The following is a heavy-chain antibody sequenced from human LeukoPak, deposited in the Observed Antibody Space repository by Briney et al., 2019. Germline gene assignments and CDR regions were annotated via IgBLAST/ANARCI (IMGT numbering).Heavy chain of an antibody. J-gene: IGHJ4*02. Sequence: GGSLRLSCAASGFSFSNYWMHWVRQAPGKGLVWVSRIKSDGSTSYADSVEGRFTISRDNAKNTLYLQMNSLRAEDTAVYYCARDSIIIVPAALDYWGQGALVTVSS. D-gene: IGHD2-2*01. CDR2: IKSDGST. CDR3: ARDSIIIVPAALDY. V-gene: IGHV3-74*01. CDR1: GFSFSNYW.